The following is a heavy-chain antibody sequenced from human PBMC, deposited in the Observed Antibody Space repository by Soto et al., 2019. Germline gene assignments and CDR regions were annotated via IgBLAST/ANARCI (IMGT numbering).Heavy chain of an antibody. J-gene: IGHJ5*02. CDR3: AKGGGSLWS. D-gene: IGHD3-10*01. CDR1: GGSFSGSY. CDR2: IYYSGST. V-gene: IGHV4-34*01. Sequence: QVQLQQWGAGLLKPSETLSLTCAVYGGSFSGSYWSWIRQPPGKGLEWIGEIYYSGSTNYNPSLKSRVTISIDTSTLQFSLKLSSVTAADTAVYYCAKGGGSLWSWGQGTLVTVSS.